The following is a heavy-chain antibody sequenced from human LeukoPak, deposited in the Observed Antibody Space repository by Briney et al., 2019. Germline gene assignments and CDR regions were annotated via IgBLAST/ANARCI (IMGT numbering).Heavy chain of an antibody. CDR1: GFTFSSYS. D-gene: IGHD4-17*01. V-gene: IGHV3-21*01. Sequence: GGSLRLSCAASGFTFSSYSMNWVRQAPGKGLEWVSSISSSSSYIYYANSVKGRFTISRDNAKNSLYLQMNSLRAEDTAVYYCARDDYDDYEALQHWGQGTLVTVSS. CDR2: ISSSSSYI. CDR3: ARDDYDDYEALQH. J-gene: IGHJ1*01.